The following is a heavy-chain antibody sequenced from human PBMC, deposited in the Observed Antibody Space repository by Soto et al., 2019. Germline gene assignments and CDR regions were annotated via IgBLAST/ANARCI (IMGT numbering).Heavy chain of an antibody. CDR3: ARDLPKYCSGGSCYGMDV. V-gene: IGHV1-2*04. D-gene: IGHD2-15*01. CDR1: GYTFTGYY. Sequence: ASVKVSCKASGYTFTGYYMHWVRQAPGQGLEWMGWINPNSGGTNYAQKFQGWVTMTRDTSISTAYMELSRLRSDDTAVYYCARDLPKYCSGGSCYGMDVWGQGTTVTVYS. J-gene: IGHJ6*02. CDR2: INPNSGGT.